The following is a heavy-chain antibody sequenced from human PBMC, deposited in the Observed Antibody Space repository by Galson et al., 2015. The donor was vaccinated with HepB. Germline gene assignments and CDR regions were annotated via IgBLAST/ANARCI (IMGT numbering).Heavy chain of an antibody. CDR1: GGTFSSYA. CDR2: IIPIFGTA. V-gene: IGHV1-69*13. J-gene: IGHJ4*02. Sequence: SVKVSCKASGGTFSSYAISWVRQAPGQGLEWMGGIIPIFGTANYAQKFQGRVTIAADESTSTAHMELSSLRSEDTAVYYCATGKVYDSSGYYFDYWGQGTLVTVSS. D-gene: IGHD3-22*01. CDR3: ATGKVYDSSGYYFDY.